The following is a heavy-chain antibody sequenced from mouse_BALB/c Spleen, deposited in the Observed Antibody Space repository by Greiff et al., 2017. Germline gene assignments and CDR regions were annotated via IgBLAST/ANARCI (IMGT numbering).Heavy chain of an antibody. Sequence: DVKLVESGGGLVQPGGSRKLSCAASGFTFSDYGMAWVRQAPGKGPEWVAFISNLAYSIYYADTVTGRFTISRENAKNTLYLEMSSLRSEDTAMYYCARLTGYYAMDYWGQGTSVTVSS. CDR2: ISNLAYSI. J-gene: IGHJ4*01. CDR3: ARLTGYYAMDY. CDR1: GFTFSDYG. V-gene: IGHV5-15*02. D-gene: IGHD4-1*01.